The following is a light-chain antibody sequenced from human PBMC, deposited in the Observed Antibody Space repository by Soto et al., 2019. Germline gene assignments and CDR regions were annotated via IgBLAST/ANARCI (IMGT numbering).Light chain of an antibody. CDR1: LTISSY. V-gene: IGKV1-39*01. J-gene: IGKJ1*01. Sequence: DIQMTQSPSTLSGSVGDRVTITCRASLTISSYLNWYQQKSGKAPKLLISAASSLESGVPPRFSGSGSGTDFTLTITSLQPEDFATYYCQQSHSIPWTFGQGTKVDIK. CDR2: AAS. CDR3: QQSHSIPWT.